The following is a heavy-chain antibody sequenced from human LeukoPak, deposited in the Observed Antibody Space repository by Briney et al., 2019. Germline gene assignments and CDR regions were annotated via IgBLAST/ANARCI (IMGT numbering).Heavy chain of an antibody. CDR1: GGSINNNNYY. J-gene: IGHJ4*02. Sequence: SETLSLTCTVSGGSINNNNYYWAWIRQPPGKGLEWIGNIYYTGSTYYNPSLKSRITISVDTSKNQFSLKLSSVTASDRAIYYCARHLASRSSSGWYYVDYWGQGTLVTVSS. CDR3: ARHLASRSSSGWYYVDY. V-gene: IGHV4-39*01. CDR2: IYYTGST. D-gene: IGHD6-19*01.